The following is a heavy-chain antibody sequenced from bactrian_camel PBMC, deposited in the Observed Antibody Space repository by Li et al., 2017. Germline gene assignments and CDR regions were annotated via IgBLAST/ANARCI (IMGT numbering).Heavy chain of an antibody. V-gene: IGHV3S25*01. D-gene: IGHD8*01. CDR1: GFTFSIYW. J-gene: IGHJ4*01. CDR2: IAKGGGTV. Sequence: QLVESGGGLVQPGGSLRLSCAASGFTFSIYWMYWVRQAPGKGLEWVSTIAKGGGTVYYADSVKGRFTISRDNAKNTVYLQMNSLKPEDTAVYYCVRGDNVGTLTLGQGTQVTVS.